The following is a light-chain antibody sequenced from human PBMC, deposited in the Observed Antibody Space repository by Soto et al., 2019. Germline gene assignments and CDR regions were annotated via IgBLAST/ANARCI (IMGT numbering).Light chain of an antibody. CDR3: QQYNYWTPIT. Sequence: EIVMTPSPATLSVSPVERATLSCRASQSVSSNLAWFQQTPGQAPRLLIYDASTRATGIPARFSGSGSGTEFTLTISSLQSEDFAVYYCQQYNYWTPITFGQGTRLEIK. J-gene: IGKJ5*01. V-gene: IGKV3-15*01. CDR1: QSVSSN. CDR2: DAS.